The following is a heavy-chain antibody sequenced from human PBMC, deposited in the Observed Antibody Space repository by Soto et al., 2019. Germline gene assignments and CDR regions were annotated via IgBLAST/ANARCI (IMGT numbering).Heavy chain of an antibody. D-gene: IGHD6-13*01. J-gene: IGHJ3*02. CDR2: INPNSGGT. Sequence: QVQLVQSGAEVKKPGASVKVSCKASGYTFTGYYMHWVRQAPGQGLEWMGWINPNSGGTNYAQKFQGWVAMTRDPSISTAYMELSRLRSDDTAVYYCARCHHPAEGYAFDIWGQGTMVTVSS. V-gene: IGHV1-2*04. CDR3: ARCHHPAEGYAFDI. CDR1: GYTFTGYY.